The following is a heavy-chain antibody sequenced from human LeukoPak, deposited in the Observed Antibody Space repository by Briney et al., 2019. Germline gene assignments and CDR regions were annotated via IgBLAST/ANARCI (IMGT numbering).Heavy chain of an antibody. J-gene: IGHJ4*02. CDR3: ARAGDRDSSGYYFDY. D-gene: IGHD3-22*01. V-gene: IGHV7-4-1*02. Sequence: ASVKVSCKASRYTFTSYYMHWVRQAPGQGLEWMGWINTNTGNPTYAQGFTGRFVFSLDTSVSTAYLQISSLKAEDTAVYYCARAGDRDSSGYYFDYWGQGTLVTVSS. CDR2: INTNTGNP. CDR1: RYTFTSYY.